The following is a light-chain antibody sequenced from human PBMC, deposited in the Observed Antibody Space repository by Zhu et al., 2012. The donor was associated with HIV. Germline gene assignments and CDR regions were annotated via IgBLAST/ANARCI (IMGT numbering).Light chain of an antibody. Sequence: DLQLTQSPSFLSASVGDRVTISCRASEAVSHYLAWYQQKPGKAPKLLIYDTSILQSGVPSTFSGSGSGTEFTLTISSPQPEDFATYYCQQLNTYPLFTFGPGTKVDIK. J-gene: IGKJ3*01. V-gene: IGKV1-9*01. CDR2: DTS. CDR1: EAVSHY. CDR3: QQLNTYPLFT.